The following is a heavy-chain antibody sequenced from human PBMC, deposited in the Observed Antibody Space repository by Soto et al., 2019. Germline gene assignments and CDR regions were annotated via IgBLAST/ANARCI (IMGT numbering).Heavy chain of an antibody. CDR2: MYYGGTT. CDR1: GFTVSSDH. V-gene: IGHV3-53*02. D-gene: IGHD6-13*01. CDR3: AREAAGFDL. Sequence: EMQLVETGGGLIQPGGSLRLSCAASGFTVSSDHMSWVRQAPGKGLEWISVMYYGGTTYYADSVQDRFTISRDSSTNTLYLQMTDLRADDTAVYYCAREAAGFDLWGQGTMATVSS. J-gene: IGHJ3*01.